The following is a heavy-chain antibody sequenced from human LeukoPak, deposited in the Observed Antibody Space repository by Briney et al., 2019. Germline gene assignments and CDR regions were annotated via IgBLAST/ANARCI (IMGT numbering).Heavy chain of an antibody. J-gene: IGHJ5*02. CDR3: ARTYDSSGYGFDP. CDR2: IYYSGST. CDR1: GGSISSYY. Sequence: PSETLSLTCTVSGGSISSYYWSWLRQPPGKGLEWIGYIYYSGSTNYNPSLKSRVTISVDTSKNQFSLKLSSVTAADTAVYYCARTYDSSGYGFDPWGQGTLVTVSS. D-gene: IGHD3-22*01. V-gene: IGHV4-59*01.